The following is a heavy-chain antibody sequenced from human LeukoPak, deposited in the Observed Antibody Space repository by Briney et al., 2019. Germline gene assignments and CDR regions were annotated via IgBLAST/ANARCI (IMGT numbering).Heavy chain of an antibody. J-gene: IGHJ5*02. D-gene: IGHD6-13*01. Sequence: PGGSLRLSCEASGFTFSKYSMNWVRQAPGKGLEWVSSISTASSYTSYADSVKGRFTISRDNSKNTLYLQMNSLRAEDTAVYYCAREAPIAAASNVGWFDPWGQGTLVTVSS. V-gene: IGHV3-21*01. CDR2: ISTASSYT. CDR1: GFTFSKYS. CDR3: AREAPIAAASNVGWFDP.